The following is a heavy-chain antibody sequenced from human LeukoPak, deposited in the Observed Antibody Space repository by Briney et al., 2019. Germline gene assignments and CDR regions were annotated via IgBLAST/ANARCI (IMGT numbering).Heavy chain of an antibody. CDR3: AREQLGYGDYGN. Sequence: SETLSLTCTVSGYSISRGYSWGWIRQPPGKGLEWIGSIYHSGSTYYNPSLKSRVTISVDTSKNQFSLKLSSVTAADTAVYYCAREQLGYGDYGNWGQGTLVTVSS. J-gene: IGHJ4*02. CDR2: IYHSGST. CDR1: GYSISRGYS. D-gene: IGHD4-17*01. V-gene: IGHV4-38-2*02.